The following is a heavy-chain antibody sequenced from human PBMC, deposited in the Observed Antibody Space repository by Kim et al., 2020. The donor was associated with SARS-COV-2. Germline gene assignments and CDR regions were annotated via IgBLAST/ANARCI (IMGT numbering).Heavy chain of an antibody. CDR2: GST. J-gene: IGHJ4*02. Sequence: GSTKYNPALKSRVSISVDTSKNQFSLKLNSLITADTAVYFCATGAGWLVDYWGQGTLITVSP. V-gene: IGHV4-59*09. D-gene: IGHD6-19*01. CDR3: ATGAGWLVDY.